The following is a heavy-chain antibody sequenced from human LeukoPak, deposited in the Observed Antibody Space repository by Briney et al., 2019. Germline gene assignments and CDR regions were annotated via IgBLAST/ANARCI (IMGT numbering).Heavy chain of an antibody. Sequence: ASVKVSCKASGYSLSDYHLHWVRQAPGQGLEWMGDINPGNGATKYAQKFQGRVTMTRDTFISTVYMDLSGLTPDDTAVYYCARDPQYTFGYPTYDCWGQGTLVTVSS. CDR1: GYSLSDYH. CDR2: INPGNGAT. CDR3: ARDPQYTFGYPTYDC. J-gene: IGHJ4*02. D-gene: IGHD2-2*03. V-gene: IGHV1-2*02.